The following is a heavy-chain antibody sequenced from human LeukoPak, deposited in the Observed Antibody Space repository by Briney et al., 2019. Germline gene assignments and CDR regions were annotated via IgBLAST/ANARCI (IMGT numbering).Heavy chain of an antibody. J-gene: IGHJ4*02. CDR1: GNYW. V-gene: IGHV3-74*01. CDR3: VSFYETY. D-gene: IGHD2-2*01. CDR2: INSDGSWT. Sequence: GGSLGLSCAASGNYWMHWVRQAPGKGLVWVSHINSDGSWTGYADSVEGRFTISKDNAKNMVYLHMNSLRVDDTAVYYCVSFYETYWGRGTLVTVSS.